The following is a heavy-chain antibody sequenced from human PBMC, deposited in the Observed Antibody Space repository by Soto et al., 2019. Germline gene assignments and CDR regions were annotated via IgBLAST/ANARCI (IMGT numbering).Heavy chain of an antibody. Sequence: GESLKISYKGSGYSFTSYWIGWVRQMPGKGLEWMGIIYPGDPDTRYSPSFQGQVTISADKSISTAYLQWSSLKASDTAMYYCARGGWELLSYYHYGMDVWGQGTTVTVSS. CDR1: GYSFTSYW. D-gene: IGHD1-26*01. CDR2: IYPGDPDT. CDR3: ARGGWELLSYYHYGMDV. J-gene: IGHJ6*02. V-gene: IGHV5-51*01.